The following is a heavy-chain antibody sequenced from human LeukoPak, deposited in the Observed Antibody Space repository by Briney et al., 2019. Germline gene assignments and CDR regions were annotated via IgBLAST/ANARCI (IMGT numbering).Heavy chain of an antibody. J-gene: IGHJ3*02. CDR3: TRRYNYDSSGYYYVRDAFDI. CDR1: GFTFGDYV. V-gene: IGHV3-49*04. D-gene: IGHD3-22*01. Sequence: GRSLRLSCTASGFTFGDYVMSWVRQAPGKGLEWVGFIRSKAYGGTTKNAASVKGRFTISRDDSRSIAYLQMNSLKTEDTAVYYCTRRYNYDSSGYYYVRDAFDIWGQGTMVTVSS. CDR2: IRSKAYGGTT.